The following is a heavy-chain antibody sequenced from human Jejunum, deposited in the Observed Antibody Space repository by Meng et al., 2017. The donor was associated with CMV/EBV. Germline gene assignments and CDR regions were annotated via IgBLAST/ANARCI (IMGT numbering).Heavy chain of an antibody. CDR2: INGDGNNI. D-gene: IGHD4-17*01. CDR1: GFTFSNSW. Sequence: SLKISCAGSGFTFSNSWMHWVRQAPGKGPMWVSRINGDGNNIFYVDSVKGRFTISRDNAKNTLHLQMDGLRAEDTAVYYCTTSAYWGQGTLVTVSS. V-gene: IGHV3-74*01. CDR3: TTSAY. J-gene: IGHJ4*02.